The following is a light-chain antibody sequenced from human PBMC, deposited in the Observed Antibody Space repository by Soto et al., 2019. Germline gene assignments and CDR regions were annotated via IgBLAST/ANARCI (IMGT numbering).Light chain of an antibody. Sequence: AIQLTQSPSSLSASVGDRVTITCRASQGISSALAWYQQKPGTAPKLLIYDASSLESGVPSRFSGSGSRTVFPLTIRSLQPEDFATDYSQQFTTYPPLYTFGQGTKLEIQ. CDR3: QQFTTYPPLYT. V-gene: IGKV1-13*02. CDR1: QGISSA. CDR2: DAS. J-gene: IGKJ2*01.